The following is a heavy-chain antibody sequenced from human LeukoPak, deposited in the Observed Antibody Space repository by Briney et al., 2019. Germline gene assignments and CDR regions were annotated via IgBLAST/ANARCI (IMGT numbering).Heavy chain of an antibody. CDR1: GYTFTSYD. D-gene: IGHD6-13*01. CDR3: ARSIAAAGTGSDAFDI. Sequence: ASVKVSCKASGYTFTSYDINWVRQATGQGLEWMGWMNPNSGNTGYAQKFQGRVTMTRNTSISTAYMELSSLRSEDTAVYYCARSIAAAGTGSDAFDIWGQGTMVTVSS. V-gene: IGHV1-8*01. CDR2: MNPNSGNT. J-gene: IGHJ3*02.